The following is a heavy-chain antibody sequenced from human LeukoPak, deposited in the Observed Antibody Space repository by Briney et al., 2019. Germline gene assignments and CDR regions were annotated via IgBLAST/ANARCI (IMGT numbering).Heavy chain of an antibody. Sequence: SETLSLTCAVYGGSFSGYYWSWIRQPPGKGLEWIGEINHSGSTNYNPSLKSRVTISVDTSKNQFSLKLSSVTAADTAVYYCARRMAATMWVFEYWGQGTLVTVSS. J-gene: IGHJ4*02. D-gene: IGHD2-15*01. CDR2: INHSGST. CDR3: ARRMAATMWVFEY. CDR1: GGSFSGYY. V-gene: IGHV4-34*01.